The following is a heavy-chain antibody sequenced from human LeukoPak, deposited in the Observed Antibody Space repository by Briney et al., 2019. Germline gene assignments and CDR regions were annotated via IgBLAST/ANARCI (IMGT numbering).Heavy chain of an antibody. CDR1: GFTFSHYW. D-gene: IGHD6-13*01. CDR2: TNQDGSDK. J-gene: IGHJ4*02. Sequence: PGGSLRLSCAASGFTFSHYWMTWVRQAPGKGLEWVANTNQDGSDKYYVDSVQGRFTISRDNAKDSLYLQMDSLRAEDTAVYYCARVPAAGTGPDYWGQGTLVTVSS. V-gene: IGHV3-7*02. CDR3: ARVPAAGTGPDY.